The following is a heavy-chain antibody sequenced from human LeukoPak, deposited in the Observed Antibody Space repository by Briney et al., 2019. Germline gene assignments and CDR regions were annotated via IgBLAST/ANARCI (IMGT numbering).Heavy chain of an antibody. Sequence: PGRSLRLSCAASGITFSSYGMHWVRQAPGKGLEWVAVISYDGTKIFYADSVKGRFTISRDNSKNTLDLQMNSLRAEDTAVYHCARDAQYSGYAVYNWFDPWGQGTLVTVSS. D-gene: IGHD5-12*01. CDR2: ISYDGTKI. CDR1: GITFSSYG. V-gene: IGHV3-30*03. J-gene: IGHJ5*02. CDR3: ARDAQYSGYAVYNWFDP.